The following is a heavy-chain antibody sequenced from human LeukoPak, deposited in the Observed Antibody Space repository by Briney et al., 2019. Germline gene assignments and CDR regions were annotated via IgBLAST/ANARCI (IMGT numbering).Heavy chain of an antibody. CDR1: GFTFSEHA. Sequence: GGSLRLSCAASGFTFSEHAMHWVRQAPGKGLECVAVIPYDGSNKYYADSVKGRFTISRDKSKNTLYLQMNSLRADDTAVYYCARASTVTTQLDSWGQGTLVTVSS. J-gene: IGHJ4*02. D-gene: IGHD4-17*01. CDR3: ARASTVTTQLDS. V-gene: IGHV3-30*04. CDR2: IPYDGSNK.